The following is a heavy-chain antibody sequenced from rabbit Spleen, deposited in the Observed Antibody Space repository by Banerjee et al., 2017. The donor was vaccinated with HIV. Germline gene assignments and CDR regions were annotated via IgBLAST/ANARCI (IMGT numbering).Heavy chain of an antibody. CDR1: GFDFSSGYD. Sequence: LVESGGGLVQAGESLKLSCKASGFDFSSGYDMCWVRQAPGKGLELIGCIYIPSDSTWYASWVNGRVTISKTSSTTVTLQMTILTAADTATYFCARDTGTSFSTYGMDLWGPGTLVTVS. CDR3: ARDTGTSFSTYGMDL. D-gene: IGHD8-1*01. J-gene: IGHJ6*01. V-gene: IGHV1S40*01. CDR2: IYIPSDST.